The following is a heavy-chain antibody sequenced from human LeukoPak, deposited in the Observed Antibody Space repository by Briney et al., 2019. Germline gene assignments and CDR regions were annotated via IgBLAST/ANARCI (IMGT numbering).Heavy chain of an antibody. CDR1: GYTFTSYG. V-gene: IGHV1-18*01. Sequence: ASVKVSCKASGYTFTSYGISWVRQAPGQGLEWMGWISAYNGNTNYAQKLQGRVTMTTDTSTSTAYMELRSLRSDDTAVYYCARDLSGYSRRSLLPPSDYWGQGTLVTVSS. CDR3: ARDLSGYSRRSLLPPSDY. CDR2: ISAYNGNT. D-gene: IGHD5-18*01. J-gene: IGHJ4*02.